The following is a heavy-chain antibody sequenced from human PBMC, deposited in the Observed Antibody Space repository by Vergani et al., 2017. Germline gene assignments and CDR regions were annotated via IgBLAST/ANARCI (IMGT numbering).Heavy chain of an antibody. Sequence: QVQLVESGGGLVKPGGSLRLSCAASGFTFSDYYMSWIRLAPGKGLEWVTYISSSGSTIYYADSVKGRFTISRDNAKNSLYLQMNSLRAEDTAVYYCAGVFRTVPAPYYYYYMDVWGKGTTVTVSS. J-gene: IGHJ6*03. CDR3: AGVFRTVPAPYYYYYMDV. D-gene: IGHD3-3*01. CDR1: GFTFSDYY. CDR2: ISSSGSTI. V-gene: IGHV3-11*01.